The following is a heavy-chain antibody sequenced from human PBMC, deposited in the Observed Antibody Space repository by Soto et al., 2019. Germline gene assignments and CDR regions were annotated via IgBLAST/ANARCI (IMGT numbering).Heavy chain of an antibody. J-gene: IGHJ6*02. D-gene: IGHD6-6*01. V-gene: IGHV4-34*01. Sequence: SETLSLTCAVYGGSFSGYYWSWIRQPPGKGLEWIGEINHSGSTNYNPSLKIRVTISVDTSKNQFSLKLSSVTAADTAVYYCALVAARRYYYGMDVWGQGTTVTVSS. CDR2: INHSGST. CDR1: GGSFSGYY. CDR3: ALVAARRYYYGMDV.